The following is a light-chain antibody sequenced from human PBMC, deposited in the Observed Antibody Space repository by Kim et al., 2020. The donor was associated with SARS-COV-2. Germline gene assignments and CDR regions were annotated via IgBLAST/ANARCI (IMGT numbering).Light chain of an antibody. CDR2: DVT. CDR1: SSDVGDYNY. J-gene: IGLJ2*01. CDR3: SSYASSSTLV. Sequence: GQSITISCTGTSSDVGDYNYVSWHQRHPGKAPKLMIYDVTNRPSGVSNRFSGSKSGNTASLTISGLQAEDEADYYCSSYASSSTLVFGGGTQLTVL. V-gene: IGLV2-14*03.